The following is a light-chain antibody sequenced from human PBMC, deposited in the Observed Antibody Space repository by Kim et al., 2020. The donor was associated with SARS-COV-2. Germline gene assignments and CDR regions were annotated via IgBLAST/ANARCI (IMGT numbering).Light chain of an antibody. CDR3: LLYSGGAHV. J-gene: IGLJ1*01. V-gene: IGLV7-43*01. Sequence: PGETVTLTCASSTGAVTSGYYPNWFQQKPGQAPRALIYYTSNRHSWTPARFSGSLLGGKATLTLSGVQPEDEAEYYCLLYSGGAHVFGTGTKVTVL. CDR2: YTS. CDR1: TGAVTSGYY.